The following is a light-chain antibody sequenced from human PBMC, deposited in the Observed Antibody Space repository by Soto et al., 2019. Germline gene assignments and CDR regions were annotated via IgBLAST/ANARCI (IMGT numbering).Light chain of an antibody. CDR3: QQYAYWPET. CDR2: GAS. Sequence: EIVLTQSPGTLSLSPWERATLSCRASQTVLANYLAWLQQKPGQAPRLLIYGASSRATGIPDRFSGSGSGTNFTLAISSLQSEDFAVYYCQQYAYWPETFGQGTKVDIK. CDR1: QTVLANY. V-gene: IGKV3-20*01. J-gene: IGKJ1*01.